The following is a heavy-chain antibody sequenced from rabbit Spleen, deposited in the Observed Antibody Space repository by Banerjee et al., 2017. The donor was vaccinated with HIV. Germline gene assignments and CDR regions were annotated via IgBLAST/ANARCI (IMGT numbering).Heavy chain of an antibody. V-gene: IGHV1S40*01. Sequence: QSLEESGGDLVKPGASLTLTCTASGVSFSGSSYMCWVRQAPGKGLEWIACIEGGSSSFTYFASWAKGRFTISKASSTTVTLQMTGLTAADTATYFCARDTGSSFSSYGMDLWGPGTLVTVS. D-gene: IGHD8-1*01. CDR2: IEGGSSSFT. CDR1: GVSFSGSSY. J-gene: IGHJ6*01. CDR3: ARDTGSSFSSYGMDL.